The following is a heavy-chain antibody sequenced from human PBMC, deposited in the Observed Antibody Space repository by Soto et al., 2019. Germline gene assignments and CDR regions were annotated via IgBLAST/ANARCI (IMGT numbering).Heavy chain of an antibody. D-gene: IGHD6-13*01. V-gene: IGHV3-23*01. J-gene: IGHJ4*02. Sequence: GGSLRLSCAASGFTFSSYAMSWVRQAPGKGLEWVSAISGSGGSTYYADSVKGRFTISRDNTKNTLYLQMNSLRAEDTAVYYCAKDGSSWYGGDNVDYWGQGTLVTVSS. CDR2: ISGSGGST. CDR1: GFTFSSYA. CDR3: AKDGSSWYGGDNVDY.